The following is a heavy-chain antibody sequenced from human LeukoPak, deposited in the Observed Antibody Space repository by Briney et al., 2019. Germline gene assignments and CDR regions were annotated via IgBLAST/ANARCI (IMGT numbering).Heavy chain of an antibody. J-gene: IGHJ4*02. V-gene: IGHV3-21*01. Sequence: GGSLRLSCAASGFTFGAYGMNWVRQAPGKGLEWVSSISSSSSYIYYADSVKGRFAISRDNAKNSLYLQMNSLRDEDTAVYYCARRYSSSWWHLDYWGQGTLVTVSS. CDR1: GFTFGAYG. CDR3: ARRYSSSWWHLDY. D-gene: IGHD6-13*01. CDR2: ISSSSSYI.